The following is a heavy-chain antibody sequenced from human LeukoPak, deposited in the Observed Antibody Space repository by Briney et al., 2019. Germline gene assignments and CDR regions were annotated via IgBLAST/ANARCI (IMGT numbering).Heavy chain of an antibody. CDR2: INPDGSST. D-gene: IGHD4-11*01. V-gene: IGHV3-74*01. Sequence: GGSLRLSCVASGFSFSAYWMHWVRQVPGKGLVWVSRINPDGSSTNYADSVRGRFTISRDNDKNTLYLQMSSLRAEDTALYYCARPHVDTVSNWFDPWGQGALVTVSS. CDR1: GFSFSAYW. J-gene: IGHJ5*02. CDR3: ARPHVDTVSNWFDP.